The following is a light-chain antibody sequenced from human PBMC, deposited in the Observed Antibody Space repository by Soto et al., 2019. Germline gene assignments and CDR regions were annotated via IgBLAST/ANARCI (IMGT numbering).Light chain of an antibody. V-gene: IGKV3-11*01. CDR2: DAS. J-gene: IGKJ1*01. CDR3: QQRSNLVS. CDR1: QSVLTY. Sequence: EMVLTQSLATLSLSPGQPANLXGRASQSVLTYLGWYQQKPGQAPRLLISDASTRASGIPARFSGSGSGTDFTLTISSLEPEDFAVYYCQQRSNLVSFGPGTKVDIK.